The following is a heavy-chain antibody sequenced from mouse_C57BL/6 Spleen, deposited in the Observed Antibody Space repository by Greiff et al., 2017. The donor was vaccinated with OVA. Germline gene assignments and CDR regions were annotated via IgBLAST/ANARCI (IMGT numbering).Heavy chain of an antibody. J-gene: IGHJ3*01. CDR2: INPSTGGT. CDR1: GYSFTGYY. D-gene: IGHD1-1*01. Sequence: EVMLVESGPELVKPGASVKISCKASGYSFTGYYMNWVKQSPEKSLEWIGEINPSTGGTTYNQKFKAKATLTVDKSSSTAYMQLKSLTSEDSAVYYCASRTTVVATPFAYWGQGTLVTVSA. V-gene: IGHV1-42*01. CDR3: ASRTTVVATPFAY.